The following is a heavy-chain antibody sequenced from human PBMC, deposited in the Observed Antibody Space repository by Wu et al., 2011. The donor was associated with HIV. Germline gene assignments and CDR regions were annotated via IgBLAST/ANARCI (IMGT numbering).Heavy chain of an antibody. Sequence: QVQLLQSGAELRKPGSSVKVSCKPSGGTFNNYGVSWVRQAPGQGLEWVGGIIPIFSTVFYSQKFQGRVTITTDEFKTTAYMDLRRLKSEDTAIYYCARGDQRVAGNTEDSFDMWAKGTVVTVSS. J-gene: IGHJ3*02. CDR1: GGTFNNYG. D-gene: IGHD2-2*01. V-gene: IGHV1-69*05. CDR2: IIPIFSTV. CDR3: ARGDQRVAGNTEDSFDM.